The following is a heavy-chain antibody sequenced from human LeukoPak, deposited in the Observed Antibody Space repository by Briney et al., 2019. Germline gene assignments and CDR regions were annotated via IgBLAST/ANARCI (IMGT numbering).Heavy chain of an antibody. D-gene: IGHD4-23*01. J-gene: IGHJ4*02. CDR2: IFSGGTT. V-gene: IGHV4-59*01. Sequence: SQTLSPASPVAGGSISTFYWRWIRQPPRKGRGWNGYIFSGGTTNYNPSLKSRVTISVDTSKNQFSLKLTSVTAADTAVYCCARYPGGNSDYWGQGTLVTVSS. CDR3: ARYPGGNSDY. CDR1: GGSISTFY.